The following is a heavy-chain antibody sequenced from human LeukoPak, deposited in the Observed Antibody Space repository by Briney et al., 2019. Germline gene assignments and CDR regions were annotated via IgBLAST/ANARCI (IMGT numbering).Heavy chain of an antibody. CDR3: ARGGNRFGGFYFDY. CDR1: ADSLSSGGHY. V-gene: IGHV4-31*03. CDR2: IHHSGRS. D-gene: IGHD3-10*01. J-gene: IGHJ4*02. Sequence: SETLSLTCTVSADSLSSGGHYWAWIRQFRGKGLESIGFIHHSGRSRRHPSLKDRVAISVDTSRKQFALKLSSVTAADTAMYYCARGGNRFGGFYFDYWGQGIQVIVSS.